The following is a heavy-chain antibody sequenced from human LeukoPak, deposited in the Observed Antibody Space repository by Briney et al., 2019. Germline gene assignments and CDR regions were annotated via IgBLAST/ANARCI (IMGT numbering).Heavy chain of an antibody. D-gene: IGHD3-3*01. CDR2: IKQDGSEK. J-gene: IGHJ4*02. CDR3: ARGGGDYDFWSGYAPSHDY. V-gene: IGHV3-7*01. CDR1: GFTFSGYW. Sequence: GGSLRLSCAASGFTFSGYWMSWVRQAPGKGLEWVANIKQDGSEKYYVDSVKGRFTISRDNAKNSLYLQMNSLRAEDTAVYYCARGGGDYDFWSGYAPSHDYWRQGTLVTVSS.